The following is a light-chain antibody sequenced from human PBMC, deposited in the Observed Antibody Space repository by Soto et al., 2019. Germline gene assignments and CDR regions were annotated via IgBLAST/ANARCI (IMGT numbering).Light chain of an antibody. V-gene: IGLV2-23*01. CDR1: SSDVGSYNF. CDR3: FSYAGSTYV. J-gene: IGLJ1*01. Sequence: QSVLTQPASVSGSPGQSITISCTGTSSDVGSYNFVSWYQQYPGKVPKLMIYGGTKRPSGVSNRFSGSKSGNTASLTISGLQAEDEADYYCFSYAGSTYVFGTGPNVTVL. CDR2: GGT.